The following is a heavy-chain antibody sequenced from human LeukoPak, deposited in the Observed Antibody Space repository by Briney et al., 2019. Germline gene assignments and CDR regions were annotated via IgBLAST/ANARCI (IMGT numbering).Heavy chain of an antibody. Sequence: ASVKVSCKASGYTVTGYYMHWLRQAPGQGLECIGWINPNSGGTNNAQKIQGRVTMTRDTSISTAYMELSGLRSDDTAMYYCARGRGSGSLDYWGQGTLVTVSS. CDR3: ARGRGSGSLDY. J-gene: IGHJ4*02. CDR1: GYTVTGYY. V-gene: IGHV1-2*02. D-gene: IGHD3-10*01. CDR2: INPNSGGT.